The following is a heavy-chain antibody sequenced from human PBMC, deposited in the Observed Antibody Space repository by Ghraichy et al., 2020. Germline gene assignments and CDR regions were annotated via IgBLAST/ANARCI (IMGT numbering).Heavy chain of an antibody. Sequence: GGSLRLSCVGSGFTFSGYSMNWVRQSPGKGLEWVSYITSSSRTIFYADSVKGRFTISRDNAQNSLYLQMNSLRDEDTAEYYCGRGSKGVRFYYYDGMDVWGQGTTVTVAS. J-gene: IGHJ6*02. CDR1: GFTFSGYS. D-gene: IGHD2-21*01. CDR3: GRGSKGVRFYYYDGMDV. CDR2: ITSSSRTI. V-gene: IGHV3-48*02.